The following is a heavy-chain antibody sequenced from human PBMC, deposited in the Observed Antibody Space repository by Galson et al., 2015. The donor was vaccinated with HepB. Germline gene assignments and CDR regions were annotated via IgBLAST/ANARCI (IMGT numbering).Heavy chain of an antibody. V-gene: IGHV3-33*06. Sequence: SLRLSCAASGFTFSTYGMHRVRQAPGKGLEWVAVIWYEGSIKYYTDSVKGRFTISRDNSRNTLYLQMNSLRAEDTAVYYCAEERNDAFHIWGQGTMVTVSS. CDR3: AEERNDAFHI. J-gene: IGHJ3*02. CDR2: IWYEGSIK. CDR1: GFTFSTYG. D-gene: IGHD1-14*01.